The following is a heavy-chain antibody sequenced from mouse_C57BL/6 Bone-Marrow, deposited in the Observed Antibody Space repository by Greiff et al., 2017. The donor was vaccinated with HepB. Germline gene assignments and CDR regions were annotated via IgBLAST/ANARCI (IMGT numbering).Heavy chain of an antibody. CDR1: GFTFSDFY. V-gene: IGHV7-1*01. Sequence: EVQLVESGGGLVQSGRSLRLSCATSGFTFSDFYMEWVRQAPGKGLEWIAASRNKANDYTTEYSASVKGRFIVSRDTSQSILYLQMNALRAEDTAIYYCARDYDEGYAMDYWGQGTSVTVSS. CDR3: ARDYDEGYAMDY. J-gene: IGHJ4*01. D-gene: IGHD2-12*01. CDR2: SRNKANDYTT.